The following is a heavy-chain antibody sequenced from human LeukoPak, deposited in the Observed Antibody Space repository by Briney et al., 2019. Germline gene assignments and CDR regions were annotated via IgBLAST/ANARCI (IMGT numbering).Heavy chain of an antibody. CDR3: ARTLGGYNAYVVNDPYEF. CDR2: INPNGDST. D-gene: IGHD5-12*01. J-gene: IGHJ4*02. V-gene: IGHV3-64*01. CDR1: GFTFSVYS. Sequence: GSLRLSCAGSGFTFSVYSMHWVRQAPGRGLEYVSAINPNGDSTYYANSVKGRFSISRDNSKSTFYLRMGSLRAEDMDMYYCARTLGGYNAYVVNDPYEFWGQGTLVTVSS.